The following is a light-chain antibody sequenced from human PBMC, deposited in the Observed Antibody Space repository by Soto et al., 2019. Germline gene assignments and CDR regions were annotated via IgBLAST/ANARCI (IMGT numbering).Light chain of an antibody. Sequence: QSALTQSASVSGSPGQSITISCTGTSSDVGAYNYVSWYQQHPGKAPKLIIYDVSNRPSGVSNRFSGSKSGNTASLTISALQAEDEADYYCSSFTSSSTRFFGTGTKLTV. V-gene: IGLV2-14*01. J-gene: IGLJ1*01. CDR2: DVS. CDR1: SSDVGAYNY. CDR3: SSFTSSSTRF.